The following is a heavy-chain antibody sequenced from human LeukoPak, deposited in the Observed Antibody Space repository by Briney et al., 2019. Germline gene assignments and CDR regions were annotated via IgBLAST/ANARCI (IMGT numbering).Heavy chain of an antibody. CDR1: TFFVTRRY. D-gene: IGHD6-19*01. V-gene: IGHV3-53*01. J-gene: IGHJ4*02. CDR2: LYSGGTT. Sequence: PRGSLTPSWLLATFFVTRRYTSWARQAPGKGLEWVSVLYSGGTTYYADSVKGRFTISRDNSKNTLYLQMNSLRAEDTAVNYCATEEVAVHYYFDIWGQGTLVTVSS. CDR3: ATEEVAVHYYFDI.